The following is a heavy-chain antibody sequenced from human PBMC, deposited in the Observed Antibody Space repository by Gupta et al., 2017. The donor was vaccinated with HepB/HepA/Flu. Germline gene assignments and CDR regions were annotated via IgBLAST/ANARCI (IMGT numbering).Heavy chain of an antibody. D-gene: IGHD3-22*01. CDR2: INPNTGDP. CDR3: ARVQYYFDSSGPSAYYFDY. J-gene: IGHJ4*02. Sequence: QVQLVQSGAEVRKPGAAVKVSCQASGYTLRFYYIHWVRQAPGQGLEWMGSINPNTGDPTYARQFQGRVTMTRDKSIDTAYMDLNRLGSDDTAVYFCARVQYYFDSSGPSAYYFDYWGQGTLVTVSS. V-gene: IGHV1-2*02. CDR1: GYTLRFYY.